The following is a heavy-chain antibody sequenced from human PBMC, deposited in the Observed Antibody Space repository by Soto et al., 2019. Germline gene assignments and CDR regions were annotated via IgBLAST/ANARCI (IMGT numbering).Heavy chain of an antibody. J-gene: IGHJ6*02. CDR2: IFATGPP. CDR1: GEAVGSGQSY. Sequence: QVQLQESGPGLVKPSETLSLICFVSGEAVGSGQSYWNWIRQAPGKGLERIGHIFATGPPKYRASHTTRVTMSVDTSKGQISLNLPSVTAAASATYFCARGRAGSAGSSLGRRMDVWGQGTTVTVAS. CDR3: ARGRAGSAGSSLGRRMDV. D-gene: IGHD3-10*01. V-gene: IGHV4-61*01.